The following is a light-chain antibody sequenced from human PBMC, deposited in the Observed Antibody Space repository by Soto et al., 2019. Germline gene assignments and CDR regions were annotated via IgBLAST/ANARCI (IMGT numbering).Light chain of an antibody. CDR3: SSYTGNAALVI. CDR1: SIDVGGYNY. J-gene: IGLJ2*01. Sequence: QSALTQPASVSGSLGQSITISCTGTSIDVGGYNYVSWYQQHPGQAPKLLIYDVSHRPSGISYRFSGSKSGNTASLTISGLQAEDEADYYCSSYTGNAALVIFGGGTKLTVL. CDR2: DVS. V-gene: IGLV2-14*03.